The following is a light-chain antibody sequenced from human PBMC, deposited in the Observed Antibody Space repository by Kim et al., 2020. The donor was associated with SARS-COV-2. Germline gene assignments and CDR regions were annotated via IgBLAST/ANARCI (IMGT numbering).Light chain of an antibody. CDR3: QQYNDWPLT. J-gene: IGKJ1*01. Sequence: EIFLTQSPATLSVSPGERATLSCRASQSVRSNLAWFQQTPGQAPRLLMSAASTRAAGFPARFSGSGSGTEFTLTISSLQSEDFAVYHCQQYNDWPLTFGQGTKVDIK. V-gene: IGKV3-15*01. CDR2: AAS. CDR1: QSVRSN.